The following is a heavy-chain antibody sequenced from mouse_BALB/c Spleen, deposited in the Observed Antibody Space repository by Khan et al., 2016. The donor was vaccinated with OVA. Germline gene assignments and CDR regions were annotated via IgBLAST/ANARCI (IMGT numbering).Heavy chain of an antibody. CDR3: ARGGFAY. CDR1: GFTFIDYG. Sequence: EVQLLETGGGLVQPGGSRKLSCAASGFTFIDYGMAWVRQTPGKGPEWIAFISSVAYSIYYADTVTGRFTISRESAKNTLYLEMSSLRSDDTAMYYCARGGFAYWGQGTLVTVSA. V-gene: IGHV5-15*02. CDR2: ISSVAYSI. J-gene: IGHJ3*01.